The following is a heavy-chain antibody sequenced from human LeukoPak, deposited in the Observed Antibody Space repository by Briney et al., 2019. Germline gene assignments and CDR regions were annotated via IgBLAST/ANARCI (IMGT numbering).Heavy chain of an antibody. Sequence: SETLSLTCTVSGDSISSYYWSWIRQPPGKGLEWMGYINYSGNTNYNPSLKSRVTMSVDTSKNQFSLRLTSVTAADTAVYYRAREGRQDYVYFDCWGQGTLVTVSS. CDR1: GDSISSYY. V-gene: IGHV4-59*01. CDR2: INYSGNT. J-gene: IGHJ4*02. CDR3: AREGRQDYVYFDC. D-gene: IGHD4-17*01.